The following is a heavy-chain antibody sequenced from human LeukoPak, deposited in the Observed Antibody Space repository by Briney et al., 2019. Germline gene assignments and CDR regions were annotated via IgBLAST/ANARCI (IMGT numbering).Heavy chain of an antibody. CDR3: ARTYYYDSSGYGHFDY. Sequence: GRSLRLSCAASGFNFSNYAMHWVRQAPGKGLEWVAVISYDKVDTFYGGSVKGRFTISRDNAKNSLYLQMNSLRAEDTAVYYCARTYYYDSSGYGHFDYWGQGTLVTVSS. D-gene: IGHD3-22*01. V-gene: IGHV3-30*04. J-gene: IGHJ4*02. CDR1: GFNFSNYA. CDR2: ISYDKVDT.